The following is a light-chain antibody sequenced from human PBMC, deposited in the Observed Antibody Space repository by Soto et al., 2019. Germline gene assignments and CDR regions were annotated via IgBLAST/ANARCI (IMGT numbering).Light chain of an antibody. V-gene: IGKV1-5*03. Sequence: DIQMTQSPSTLPASVGDRVTITCRANQSISTWLAWYQQKPGRAPNLLIYKASRLETGVPSRFSGSGSGTEFTLTISFLQPDDFETYYCQQYNSYSPLTFGGGTKVELK. CDR2: KAS. CDR3: QQYNSYSPLT. CDR1: QSISTW. J-gene: IGKJ4*01.